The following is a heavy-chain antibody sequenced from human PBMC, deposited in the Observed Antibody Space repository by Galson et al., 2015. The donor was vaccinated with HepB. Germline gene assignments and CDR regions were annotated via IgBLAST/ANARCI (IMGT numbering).Heavy chain of an antibody. D-gene: IGHD4-23*01. CDR1: GFTFSSYY. Sequence: SLRLSCAASGFTFSSYYMNWVRQAPGKGLEWVSSISSSSTYIYYADSLKGRFTISRDNAQNSLYLQMNSLRAEDTAVYYCARGDYAGNSGGDYWGQGTLVTVSS. V-gene: IGHV3-21*01. J-gene: IGHJ4*02. CDR3: ARGDYAGNSGGDY. CDR2: ISSSSTYI.